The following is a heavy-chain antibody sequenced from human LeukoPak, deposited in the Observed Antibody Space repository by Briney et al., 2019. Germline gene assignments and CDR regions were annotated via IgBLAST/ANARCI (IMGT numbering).Heavy chain of an antibody. CDR3: ARMWLPEDAFDI. V-gene: IGHV1-2*06. Sequence: ASVKVSCKASGYTFTGYYMHWVRQAPGQGLEWMGRINPNSGGTNYAQKFQGRVTMTRDTSISTAYMELSRLRSDDTAVYYCARMWLPEDAFDIWGQGTMVTVSS. J-gene: IGHJ3*02. D-gene: IGHD5-12*01. CDR1: GYTFTGYY. CDR2: INPNSGGT.